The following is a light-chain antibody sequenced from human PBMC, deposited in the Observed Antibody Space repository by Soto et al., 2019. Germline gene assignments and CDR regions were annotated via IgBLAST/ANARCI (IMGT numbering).Light chain of an antibody. J-gene: IGKJ1*01. CDR3: QQYYSTPWT. CDR2: WAS. Sequence: DIVMTQSPDSLVVSLGERATINCKSSQSILYSSNNKNYLAWYQQKPGQPPKLLIYWASTRESGVPNRFSGSGSGTDFTLTISSLQAEDVAVYYCQQYYSTPWTFGQGTKLGLK. CDR1: QSILYSSNNKNY. V-gene: IGKV4-1*01.